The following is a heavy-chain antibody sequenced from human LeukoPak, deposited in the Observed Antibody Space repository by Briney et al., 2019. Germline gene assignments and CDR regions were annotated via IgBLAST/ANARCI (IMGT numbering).Heavy chain of an antibody. CDR3: ARDSLVRGVTGYYYYYYMDV. D-gene: IGHD3-10*01. CDR1: GIIFSNYW. J-gene: IGHJ6*03. CDR2: INRDGSST. V-gene: IGHV3-74*01. Sequence: GGSLRLSCAASGIIFSNYWMHWVRQAPGKGLVWVSRINRDGSSTSYADSVKGRFTISRDNAKNTLYLQMNSLRAEDTAVYYCARDSLVRGVTGYYYYYYMDVWGKGTTVTISS.